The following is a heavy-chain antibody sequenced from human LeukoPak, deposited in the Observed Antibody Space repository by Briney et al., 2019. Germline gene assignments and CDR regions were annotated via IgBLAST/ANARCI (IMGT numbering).Heavy chain of an antibody. CDR1: GFTFSNYA. Sequence: GGSLRLSCAASGFTFSNYAMRWGRHAPGQGLEWVSSFSGSGDSTYYADSVKGRFTIFRDNTENSLYLQMNSLRAEDTAIYYCARQSITAYSLNFNYWGQGILVTVSS. J-gene: IGHJ4*02. D-gene: IGHD6-6*01. CDR2: FSGSGDST. V-gene: IGHV3-23*01. CDR3: ARQSITAYSLNFNY.